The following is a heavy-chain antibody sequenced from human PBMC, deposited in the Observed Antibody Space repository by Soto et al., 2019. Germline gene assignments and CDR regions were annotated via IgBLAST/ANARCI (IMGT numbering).Heavy chain of an antibody. Sequence: QVQLVQSGDEVKKPGSSVKVSCQASGGTFSGYAVSWLRQAPGHGLEWMGGIIPIFGTTCYAQSFHGRVTRTTDESPNTAYMERNSLGSDGTARYYCATLTSPYTSGATDSVSSPWGQGNLVTVSS. CDR1: GGTFSGYA. J-gene: IGHJ5*02. V-gene: IGHV1-69*01. CDR3: ATLTSPYTSGATDSVSSP. CDR2: IIPIFGTT. D-gene: IGHD6-19*01.